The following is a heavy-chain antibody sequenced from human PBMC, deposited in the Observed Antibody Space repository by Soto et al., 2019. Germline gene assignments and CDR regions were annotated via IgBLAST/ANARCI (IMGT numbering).Heavy chain of an antibody. D-gene: IGHD4-17*01. V-gene: IGHV1-8*01. CDR3: SRGRSRAPFDYGDYDWFDP. Sequence: QVQLVQSGAEGKKPGASVKVSCKASGYTFTSYDTTWVRQATGQGLEGMGWMNPIRGNTGYATKFQGRVTMTRNNSISTAYIELSSLRSEDKAVYYCSRGRSRAPFDYGDYDWFDPWGQGTLVTVSS. CDR2: MNPIRGNT. J-gene: IGHJ5*02. CDR1: GYTFTSYD.